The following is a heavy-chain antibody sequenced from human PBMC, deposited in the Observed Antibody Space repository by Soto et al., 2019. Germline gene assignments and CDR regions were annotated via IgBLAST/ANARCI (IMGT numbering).Heavy chain of an antibody. CDR2: IYFSGST. V-gene: IGHV4-30-4*01. Sequence: QVQLQESGPGLVKPSQTLSLTCTVSGASISSGDYYWSWIRQPPGKGLEWIGYIYFSGSTYYNPSPKSRLFMSVDTSKNQFSLRLSSGTAADTAVYYCARERTVRARTTVVGRYFDYWGQGTLVTVSS. J-gene: IGHJ4*02. CDR1: GASISSGDYY. D-gene: IGHD4-17*01. CDR3: ARERTVRARTTVVGRYFDY.